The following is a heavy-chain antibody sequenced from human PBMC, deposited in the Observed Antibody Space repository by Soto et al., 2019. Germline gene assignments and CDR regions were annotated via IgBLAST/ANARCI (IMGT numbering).Heavy chain of an antibody. D-gene: IGHD6-13*01. CDR1: GGSFSGYY. CDR3: ARGRTYITSWDALFDY. V-gene: IGHV4-34*01. CDR2: INHSGSA. Sequence: SETLSLTCSVSGGSFSGYYWSWIRQPPGKGLEWIGEINHSGSANYNTSLQSRVTISVDTSKNQSSLKLSCVTAADTAVYYCARGRTYITSWDALFDYWGKGTLVRVSS. J-gene: IGHJ4*02.